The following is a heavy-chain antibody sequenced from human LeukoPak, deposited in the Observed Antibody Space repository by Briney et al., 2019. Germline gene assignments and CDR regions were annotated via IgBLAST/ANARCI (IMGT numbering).Heavy chain of an antibody. V-gene: IGHV4-4*07. D-gene: IGHD2-2*01. Sequence: SETLSLTCTVSGGSISSYYWSWIRQPAGKGLEWIGRIYTSGSTNYNPSLKSRVTMSVDTSKNQFSLKLSSVTAADTAVYYCARERYCSSTSCEYQYTGFNPWGKGTLVPVA. CDR3: ARERYCSSTSCEYQYTGFNP. CDR2: IYTSGST. J-gene: IGHJ5*02. CDR1: GGSISSYY.